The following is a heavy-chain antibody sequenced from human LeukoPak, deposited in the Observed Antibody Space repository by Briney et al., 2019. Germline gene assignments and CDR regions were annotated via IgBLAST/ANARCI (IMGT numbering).Heavy chain of an antibody. D-gene: IGHD4-23*01. J-gene: IGHJ4*02. Sequence: SETLSLTCTVSGGSISSSNYYWGCIRQPPGKGLEWIGSIYYSGSNYYNPSLKSRVTISVDTSKRQFSLKLNSVTAADTAVYDCARHARMTTVVFEYWGQGTLVTVSS. CDR2: IYYSGSN. V-gene: IGHV4-39*01. CDR3: ARHARMTTVVFEY. CDR1: GGSISSSNYY.